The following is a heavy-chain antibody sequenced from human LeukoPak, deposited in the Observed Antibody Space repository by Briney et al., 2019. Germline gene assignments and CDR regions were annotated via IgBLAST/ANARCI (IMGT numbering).Heavy chain of an antibody. Sequence: GGSLRLSCAASGFTFSNAWMSWVRQAPGKGLEWVGRIKSKTDGGTTDYAAPVKGRFTISRDDSKNTLYLQMNSLKTEDTAVYYCTTYSSGWYGAFDIWGQGTMVTVSS. CDR3: TTYSSGWYGAFDI. D-gene: IGHD6-19*01. CDR1: GFTFSNAW. J-gene: IGHJ3*02. V-gene: IGHV3-15*01. CDR2: IKSKTDGGTT.